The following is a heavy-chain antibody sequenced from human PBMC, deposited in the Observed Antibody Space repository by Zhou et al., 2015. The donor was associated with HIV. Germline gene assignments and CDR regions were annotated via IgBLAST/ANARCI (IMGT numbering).Heavy chain of an antibody. D-gene: IGHD2-2*01. CDR3: ARPEGRYCSSSSCARHGMDV. CDR2: ISHDGTDA. CDR1: GFTFSRNG. V-gene: IGHV3-30*03. Sequence: QVQLVESGGGVVQPGRSLRLSCVTSGFTFSRNGMHWVRQSPGKGLEWVAVISHDGTDARYADFVEGRFTISRDNAKNSLYLQMNSLRAGDTAVYYCARPEGRYCSSSSCARHGMDVWGQGTTVTVSS. J-gene: IGHJ6*02.